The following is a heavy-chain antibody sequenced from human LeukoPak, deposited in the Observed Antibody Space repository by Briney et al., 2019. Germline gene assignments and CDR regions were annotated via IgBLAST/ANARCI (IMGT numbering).Heavy chain of an antibody. Sequence: SETLSLTCTVSGGSISSYYWSWIRQPPGKGLEWLGYIYYSGSTNYNPSLKSRVTISVDTSKNQFSLKLSSVTAADTAVYYCARGRSNYYYGMDVWGQGTTATVSS. D-gene: IGHD1-14*01. V-gene: IGHV4-59*01. CDR1: GGSISSYY. J-gene: IGHJ6*02. CDR3: ARGRSNYYYGMDV. CDR2: IYYSGST.